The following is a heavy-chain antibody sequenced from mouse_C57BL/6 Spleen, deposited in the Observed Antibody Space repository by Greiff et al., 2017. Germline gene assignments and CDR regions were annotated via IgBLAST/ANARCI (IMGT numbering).Heavy chain of an antibody. CDR2: IDPSDSYT. CDR3: ARSPSYYYGSSYVNWYFDV. J-gene: IGHJ1*03. V-gene: IGHV1-50*01. Sequence: QVHVKQPGAELVKPGASVKLSCKASGYTFTSYWMQWVKQRPGQGLEWIGEIDPSDSYTNYNQKFKGKATLTVDTSSSTAYMQLSSLTSEDSAVYYCARSPSYYYGSSYVNWYFDVWGTGTTVTVSS. D-gene: IGHD1-1*01. CDR1: GYTFTSYW.